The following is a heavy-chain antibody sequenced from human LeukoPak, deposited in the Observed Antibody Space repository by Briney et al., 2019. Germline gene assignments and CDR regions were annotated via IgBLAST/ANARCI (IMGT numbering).Heavy chain of an antibody. CDR2: INHSGST. Sequence: SETLSLTCAVYGGPFSGYYWSWIRQPPGKGLEWIGEINHSGSTDYNPSLKSRVTISVDTSKNQFSLKLSSVTAADTAVYYCAREWGMEDYWGQGTLVTVSS. CDR3: AREWGMEDY. CDR1: GGPFSGYY. J-gene: IGHJ4*02. V-gene: IGHV4-34*01. D-gene: IGHD2-8*02.